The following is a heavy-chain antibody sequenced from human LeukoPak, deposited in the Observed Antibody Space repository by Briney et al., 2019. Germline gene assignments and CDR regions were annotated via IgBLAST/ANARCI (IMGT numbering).Heavy chain of an antibody. CDR3: ARVGRVAVAGHFDY. CDR2: ISAYNGNT. V-gene: IGHV1-18*01. Sequence: ASVKVSCKASGYTFTSYGISWVRQAPGQGLEWMGWISAYNGNTNYAQKLQGRGTMTTDTSTSTAYMELRSLRSDDTAVYYCARVGRVAVAGHFDYWGQGTLVTVSS. J-gene: IGHJ4*02. CDR1: GYTFTSYG. D-gene: IGHD6-19*01.